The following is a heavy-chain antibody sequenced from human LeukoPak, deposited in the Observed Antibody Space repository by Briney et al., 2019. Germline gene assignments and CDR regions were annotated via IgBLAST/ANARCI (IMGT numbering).Heavy chain of an antibody. CDR2: INPSGGST. Sequence: ASVKVSCKASGYTFTSYYMHWVRQAPGQGLEWMGIINPSGGSTSYAQKFQGRVTMTRDMSTSTVYMELSSLRSEDTAVYYCARANGVLWFGEPYSPDYWGQGTLVTVSS. CDR3: ARANGVLWFGEPYSPDY. D-gene: IGHD3-10*01. V-gene: IGHV1-46*01. J-gene: IGHJ4*02. CDR1: GYTFTSYY.